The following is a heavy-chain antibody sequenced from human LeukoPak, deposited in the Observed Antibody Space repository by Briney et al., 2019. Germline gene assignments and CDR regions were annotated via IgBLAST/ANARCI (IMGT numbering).Heavy chain of an antibody. V-gene: IGHV3-11*01. CDR2: ISQSGTTI. D-gene: IGHD3-9*01. Sequence: GGSLRLSCTASGFTFSDYYMSWIRQAPGKGLEWVSYISQSGTTIYYADSVKGRFTVSRDNGKNSLYLQMSSLRAEDTGMYYCARDSPPTYYDILTGYYGVDYYYYYGMDVWGQGTTVTVSS. CDR3: ARDSPPTYYDILTGYYGVDYYYYYGMDV. J-gene: IGHJ6*02. CDR1: GFTFSDYY.